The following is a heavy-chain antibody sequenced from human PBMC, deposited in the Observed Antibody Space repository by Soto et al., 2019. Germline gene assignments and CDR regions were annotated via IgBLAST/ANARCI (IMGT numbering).Heavy chain of an antibody. V-gene: IGHV1-18*01. CDR2: INTHNGNR. CDR3: TREGSAPYYYYGMDA. J-gene: IGHJ6*02. Sequence: ASVKVSCKASGYTFTTYGISWVRQAPGQGLEWLGWINTHNGNRNYAQNLQGRVIMTADTSTSTAYMALRSLRSDDTAIYYCTREGSAPYYYYGMDAWGQGTTVTVSS. CDR1: GYTFTTYG. D-gene: IGHD3-10*01.